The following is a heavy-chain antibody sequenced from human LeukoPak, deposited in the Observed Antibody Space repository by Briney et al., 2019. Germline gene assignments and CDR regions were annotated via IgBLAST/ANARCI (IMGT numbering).Heavy chain of an antibody. CDR3: ARDYCTSTTCPNWFDP. CDR2: IYHSGST. CDR1: GYSINNGYC. Sequence: SETLSLTCTVSGYSINNGYCWGWIRQPPGKGLEGIGSIYHSGSTYYKPSLKSRVTISVDTSKNQFSLKLSSVTAADTAVYYCARDYCTSTTCPNWFDPWGQGTLVTVSS. D-gene: IGHD2-2*01. V-gene: IGHV4-38-2*02. J-gene: IGHJ5*02.